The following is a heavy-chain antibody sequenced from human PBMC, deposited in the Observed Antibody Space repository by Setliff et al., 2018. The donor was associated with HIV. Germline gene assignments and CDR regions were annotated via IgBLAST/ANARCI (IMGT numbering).Heavy chain of an antibody. J-gene: IGHJ4*02. V-gene: IGHV5-10-1*01. D-gene: IGHD3-22*01. CDR3: ASHDYYDSSVYYYRFDY. CDR2: INPSDSYT. Sequence: GESLKISCKGSGYSFTSYWINWVRQMPGKGLEWMGRINPSDSYTNYNPSFQGHVTISADKSISTAYLQWSSLKASDTAMYYCASHDYYDSSVYYYRFDYWGQGTLVTVSS. CDR1: GYSFTSYW.